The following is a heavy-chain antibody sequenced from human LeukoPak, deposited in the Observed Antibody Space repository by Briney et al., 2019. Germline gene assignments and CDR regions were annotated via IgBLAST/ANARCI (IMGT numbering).Heavy chain of an antibody. Sequence: PSETLSLTCTVSGGSISSYYWSWIRQPPGKGLDWIGYIHSSGSTSYNPSVKSRVTISVDTSKNHFSLKLSSVTAADTAVYYCARGRSTIAARPLDYWGQGTLVTVSS. V-gene: IGHV4-59*01. J-gene: IGHJ4*02. CDR3: ARGRSTIAARPLDY. CDR2: IHSSGST. CDR1: GGSISSYY. D-gene: IGHD6-6*01.